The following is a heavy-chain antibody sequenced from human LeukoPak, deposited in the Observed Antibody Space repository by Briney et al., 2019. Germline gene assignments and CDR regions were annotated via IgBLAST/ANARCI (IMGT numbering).Heavy chain of an antibody. CDR3: AREWRGAFDY. Sequence: PGGPLRLSCATSGFTFSTYTMNWVRQAPGKGLEWVSYISSSSGTIYYADSVKGRFTISRDNAKNSLYLQMNSLRAEDTAVYYCAREWRGAFDYWGQGTLVTVSS. D-gene: IGHD4/OR15-4a*01. CDR1: GFTFSTYT. J-gene: IGHJ4*02. V-gene: IGHV3-48*01. CDR2: ISSSSGTI.